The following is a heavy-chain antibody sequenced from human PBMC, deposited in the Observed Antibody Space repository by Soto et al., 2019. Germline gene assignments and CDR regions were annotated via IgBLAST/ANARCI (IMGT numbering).Heavy chain of an antibody. CDR2: INHSGRV. V-gene: IGHV4-34*01. CDR1: GGSFSGHS. Sequence: PSETLSLTCAVYGGSFSGHSWTWIRQSPGKGLEWIGDINHSGRVNYSPSLKSRVPISLDTSKNQFSLTLSAVTAADTAMYYCSTRAYDTNGYYRFDPWGQGTLVTVSS. D-gene: IGHD3-22*01. CDR3: STRAYDTNGYYRFDP. J-gene: IGHJ5*01.